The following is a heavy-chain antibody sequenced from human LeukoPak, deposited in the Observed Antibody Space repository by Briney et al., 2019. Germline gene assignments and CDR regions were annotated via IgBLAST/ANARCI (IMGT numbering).Heavy chain of an antibody. CDR1: GFTFSSCG. CDR3: ARVPNPGFAALDNFLDY. Sequence: GGSLRLSCAASGFTFSSCGMSWVRQAPGKGLEWVSSISGSSSYIFYADSVKGRFTVSRDNAKNSLYLHMGSLGAEDTAVSYCARVPNPGFAALDNFLDYWGQGALVTVSS. V-gene: IGHV3-21*01. J-gene: IGHJ4*02. CDR2: ISGSSSYI. D-gene: IGHD3-16*01.